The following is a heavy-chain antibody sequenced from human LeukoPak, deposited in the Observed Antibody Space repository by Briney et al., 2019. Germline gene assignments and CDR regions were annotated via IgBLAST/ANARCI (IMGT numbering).Heavy chain of an antibody. CDR2: IYTSGST. Sequence: SQTLSLTCTVSGDSISSGSYYWSWIRQPAGKGLEWIGRIYTSGSTNYNPSLKSRVTISLDTSKNQFSLKLSSVTAADTSVYYRARFYSNFDCWGQGILVTVSS. J-gene: IGHJ4*02. CDR1: GDSISSGSYY. D-gene: IGHD4-11*01. CDR3: ARFYSNFDC. V-gene: IGHV4-61*02.